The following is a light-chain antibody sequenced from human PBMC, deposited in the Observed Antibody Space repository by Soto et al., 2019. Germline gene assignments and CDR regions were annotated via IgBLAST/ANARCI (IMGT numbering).Light chain of an antibody. CDR1: SSDVGAYNY. Sequence: QSALTQPPSASGSPGQSVTISCSGTSSDVGAYNYVSWYQHHPGKGPKLMIYEATKRPSGVPDRFSGSKSGNTASLTVAGLQAEDEADYYCSSYAGNNNYVFGTGTKVTVL. CDR3: SSYAGNNNYV. CDR2: EAT. J-gene: IGLJ1*01. V-gene: IGLV2-8*01.